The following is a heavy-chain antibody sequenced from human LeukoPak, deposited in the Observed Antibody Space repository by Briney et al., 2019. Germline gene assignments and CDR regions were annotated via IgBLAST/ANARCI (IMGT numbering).Heavy chain of an antibody. CDR2: ISSDGSST. V-gene: IGHV3-74*01. CDR1: GFTFSNCW. Sequence: GGSLRLPCAASGFTFSNCWMHWVRQAPGKRLVWVARISSDGSSTSYADSVKGRFITSRDNAKNTLYLQMSSLRAEDTAVYYCARVISVAGTIYDSWGQGTLVTVSS. J-gene: IGHJ4*02. CDR3: ARVISVAGTIYDS. D-gene: IGHD6-19*01.